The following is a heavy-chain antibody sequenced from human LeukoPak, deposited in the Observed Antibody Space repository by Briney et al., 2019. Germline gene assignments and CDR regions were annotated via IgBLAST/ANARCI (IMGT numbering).Heavy chain of an antibody. Sequence: ASVKVSCKASGGTFSSYAISWVRQAPGQGLEWMGGIIPIFGTANYAQKFQGRVTITADESTSTAYMELSSLRPEDTAVYYCARERTVAAAGTFDPWGQGTLVTVSS. CDR2: IIPIFGTA. CDR3: ARERTVAAAGTFDP. CDR1: GGTFSSYA. D-gene: IGHD6-13*01. V-gene: IGHV1-69*13. J-gene: IGHJ5*02.